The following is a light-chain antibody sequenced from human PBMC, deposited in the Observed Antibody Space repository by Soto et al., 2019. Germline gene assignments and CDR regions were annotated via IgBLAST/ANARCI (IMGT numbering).Light chain of an antibody. CDR2: EVS. CDR1: SSEVGGYNY. Sequence: QSALTQRASVSGSPGQSITISCTGTSSEVGGYNYVSWYQQHPGKAPKLMIYEVSNRPSGVSNRFSGSQSGNTASLTISGLQAEDEADYYCSSYTSSSTLVFGTGTKVTVL. J-gene: IGLJ1*01. CDR3: SSYTSSSTLV. V-gene: IGLV2-14*01.